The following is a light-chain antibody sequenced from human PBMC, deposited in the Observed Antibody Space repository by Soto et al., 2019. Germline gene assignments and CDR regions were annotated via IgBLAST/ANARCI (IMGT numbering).Light chain of an antibody. CDR2: AAS. J-gene: IGKJ2*01. CDR3: QHTYSAPYT. V-gene: IGKV1-39*01. Sequence: DIQMTQSPSSLSASIGDRVTITCRAGHSISTYLNWYQQKPGKAPKLLIYAASSLQSGVPSRFSGSGSGTDFTLTINSLQPEDFATYYCQHTYSAPYTCGHGTKLEIK. CDR1: HSISTY.